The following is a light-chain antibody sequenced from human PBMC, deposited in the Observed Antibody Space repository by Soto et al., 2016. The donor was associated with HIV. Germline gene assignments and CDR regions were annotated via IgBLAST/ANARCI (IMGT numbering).Light chain of an antibody. CDR1: QSLLHSNRHNY. CDR3: LQGSHEPWT. V-gene: IGKV2-28*01. Sequence: DIVMTQSPLSLPVTPGEPASISCRSSQSLLHSNRHNYMNWYLQKPGQSPQLLISLGSNRASGVPDRFSGSGSGTDFTLKISRVEAEDLGVYYCLQGSHEPWTFGQGTKVDIK. J-gene: IGKJ1*01. CDR2: LGS.